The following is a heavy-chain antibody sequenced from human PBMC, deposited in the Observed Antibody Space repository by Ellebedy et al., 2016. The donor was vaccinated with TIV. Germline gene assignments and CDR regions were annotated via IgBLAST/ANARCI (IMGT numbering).Heavy chain of an antibody. CDR2: ISWSSDMI. CDR1: GFAFDAYA. J-gene: IGHJ4*02. CDR3: AKDVGYSGYDGIGY. V-gene: IGHV3-9*01. D-gene: IGHD5-12*01. Sequence: GGSLRLXXVASGFAFDAYAMHWVRQAPGKGLEWVSYISWSSDMIGYEDSVKGRFTISRDNAKKSLYLQMDSLRAEDTAFYYCAKDVGYSGYDGIGYWGQGTLVTVSS.